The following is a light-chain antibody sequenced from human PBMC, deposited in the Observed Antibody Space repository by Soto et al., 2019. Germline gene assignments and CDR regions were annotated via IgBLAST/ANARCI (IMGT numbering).Light chain of an antibody. CDR1: SSDIGAYDY. Sequence: LTQPASLSGSPGQSITISCTGTSSDIGAYDYVSWFQQHPGKAPKLMISEVNNRPSGVSNRFSGSKSGNTAYLTISGLQVEDEAEYFCSSFTTTSTHVFGTGTKVTVL. V-gene: IGLV2-14*01. J-gene: IGLJ1*01. CDR2: EVN. CDR3: SSFTTTSTHV.